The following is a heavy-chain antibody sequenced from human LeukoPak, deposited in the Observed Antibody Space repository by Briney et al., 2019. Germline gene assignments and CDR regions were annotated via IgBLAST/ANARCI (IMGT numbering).Heavy chain of an antibody. CDR1: GGTFSSYA. Sequence: SVTVSCKASGGTFSSYAISWVRQAPGQGLEWMGGIIPIFGTANYAQKFQGRVTITADESTSTAYMELSSLRSEDTAVYYCARDRSPAYYYDSSGYYEYWGQGTLVTVSS. CDR3: ARDRSPAYYYDSSGYYEY. J-gene: IGHJ4*02. CDR2: IIPIFGTA. V-gene: IGHV1-69*13. D-gene: IGHD3-22*01.